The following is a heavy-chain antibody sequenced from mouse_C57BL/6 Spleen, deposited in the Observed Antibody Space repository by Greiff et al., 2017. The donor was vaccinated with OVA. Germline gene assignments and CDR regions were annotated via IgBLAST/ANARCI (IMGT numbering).Heavy chain of an antibody. CDR1: GYTFTSYW. V-gene: IGHV1-69*01. D-gene: IGHD6-1*01. CDR2: IDPSDSYT. CDR3: AGSSGGGYYFDY. J-gene: IGHJ2*01. Sequence: QVQLKQPGAELVMPGASVKLSCKASGYTFTSYWMHWVKQRPGQGLEWIGEIDPSDSYTNYNQKFKGKSTLTVDKSSSTAYMQLSSLTSEDSAVYYCAGSSGGGYYFDYWGQGTTLTVSS.